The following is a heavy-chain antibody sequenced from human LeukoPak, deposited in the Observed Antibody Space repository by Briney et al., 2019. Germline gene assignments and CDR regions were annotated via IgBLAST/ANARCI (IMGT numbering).Heavy chain of an antibody. CDR2: VNHSGST. D-gene: IGHD6-6*01. CDR1: GGPFSGYY. Sequence: SETLSLTCAVYGGPFSGYYWSWMRQPPGKGLEWIGEVNHSGSTKYNSSLKSRVIISADTSKSQFSLKLTSMTAADTAIYYCAKVYSSSSRDAFDVWGQGTMVTVSS. J-gene: IGHJ3*01. CDR3: AKVYSSSSRDAFDV. V-gene: IGHV4-34*01.